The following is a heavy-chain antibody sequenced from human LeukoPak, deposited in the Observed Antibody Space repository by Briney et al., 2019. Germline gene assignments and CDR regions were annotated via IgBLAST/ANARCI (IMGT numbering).Heavy chain of an antibody. CDR1: GYTFTGYY. J-gene: IGHJ4*02. CDR3: ATGRDTAMVTYFDY. D-gene: IGHD5-18*01. Sequence: ASVKVSCKASGYTFTGYYMHWVRQAPGQGLEWMGWSNPNSGGTNYAQKFQGRVTMTRDTSISTAYMELSRLRSDDTAVYYCATGRDTAMVTYFDYWGQGTLVTGSS. V-gene: IGHV1-2*02. CDR2: SNPNSGGT.